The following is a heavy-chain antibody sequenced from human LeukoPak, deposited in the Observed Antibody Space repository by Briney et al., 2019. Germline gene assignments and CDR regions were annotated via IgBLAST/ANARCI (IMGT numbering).Heavy chain of an antibody. CDR1: GYSISSGYY. J-gene: IGHJ4*02. CDR3: ARWCRGSCYYLDY. CDR2: IYHSGST. V-gene: IGHV4-38-2*01. D-gene: IGHD2-15*01. Sequence: PSDTLSLTCAVSGYSISSGYYWGWIRQPPGKGLEWIGSIYHSGSTYYNPSLKSRVTISVDTSKNQFSLNLSSVTAADTAVYYCARWCRGSCYYLDYWGQGTLVTVSS.